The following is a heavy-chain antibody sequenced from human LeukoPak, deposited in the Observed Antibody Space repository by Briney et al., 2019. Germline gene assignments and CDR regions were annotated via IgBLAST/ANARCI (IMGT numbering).Heavy chain of an antibody. V-gene: IGHV4-61*02. J-gene: IGHJ3*02. CDR2: IYTSGST. Sequence: SETLSLTCTVSGGSISSGSYYWSWIRQPAGKGLEWIGRIYTSGSTNYNPSLKSRVTISVDTSKNQFSLKLSSVTAADTAVYYCARHARYCSGGSCYPGAFDIWGQGTMVTVSS. D-gene: IGHD2-15*01. CDR3: ARHARYCSGGSCYPGAFDI. CDR1: GGSISSGSYY.